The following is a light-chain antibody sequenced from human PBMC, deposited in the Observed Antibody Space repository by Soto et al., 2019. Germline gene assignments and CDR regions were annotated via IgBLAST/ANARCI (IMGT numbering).Light chain of an antibody. CDR2: GAY. CDR3: QQHGSSSIT. J-gene: IGKJ5*01. V-gene: IGKV3-20*01. CDR1: QIVSNNY. Sequence: EIALTQSPGTLSLSPGERPTLSGRSSQIVSNNYLPLYQQKPGQAPRLLIYGAYNRATGITDRFSRSGSGTDFTLTISRLEPEDFAVYYCQQHGSSSITFGQGTRLDIK.